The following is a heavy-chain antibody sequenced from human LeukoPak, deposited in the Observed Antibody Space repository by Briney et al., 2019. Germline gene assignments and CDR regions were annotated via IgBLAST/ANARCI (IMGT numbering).Heavy chain of an antibody. V-gene: IGHV3-30*02. J-gene: IGHJ5*02. CDR3: AKPLMRDRWFGES. CDR1: GFTFSYYG. Sequence: GGSLRLSCAASGFTFSYYGRHWVRQAPGKGLEWVAFIRYDGNDKYYAKSVKGRFTISRDTARTTMSLQMHSLRLEDTAIYYCAKPLMRDRWFGESWGQGTLVTVCS. D-gene: IGHD3-10*01. CDR2: IRYDGNDK.